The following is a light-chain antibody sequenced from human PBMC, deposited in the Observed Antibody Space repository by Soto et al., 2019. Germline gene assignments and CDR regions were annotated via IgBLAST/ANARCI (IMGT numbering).Light chain of an antibody. CDR3: SSYTSSSTPP. J-gene: IGLJ2*01. Sequence: QSVLTQPASVSGSPGQSITISCTGTSSDVGGYNYVSWYQQHPGKAPKLMISEVSNRPSGVSNRFSGSKSGNTASLTISGLQAEDEADYYCSSYTSSSTPPFGGGTKLTVL. CDR2: EVS. CDR1: SSDVGGYNY. V-gene: IGLV2-14*01.